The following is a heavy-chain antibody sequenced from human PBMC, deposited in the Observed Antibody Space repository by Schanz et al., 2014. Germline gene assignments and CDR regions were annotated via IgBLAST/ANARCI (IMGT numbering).Heavy chain of an antibody. Sequence: EVQLVESGGGLVQPGGSLRLSCTASGFTFSSYSFNWVRQAPGRGLEWVSSISTSGTYMYIADSLKGRLTISRDDAKKSMYLQMNNLRAEDTAVYYCVRVSFADPRLYRGMDRDIDYWGQGTLVTVSS. J-gene: IGHJ4*02. D-gene: IGHD5-18*01. V-gene: IGHV3-21*01. CDR2: ISTSGTYM. CDR3: VRVSFADPRLYRGMDRDIDY. CDR1: GFTFSSYS.